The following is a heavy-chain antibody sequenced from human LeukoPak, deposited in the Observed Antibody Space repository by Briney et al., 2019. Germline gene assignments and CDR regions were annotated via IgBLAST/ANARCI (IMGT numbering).Heavy chain of an antibody. CDR3: AKEQLGRRRNYYFDY. V-gene: IGHV3-23*01. CDR1: GFTFTSYA. D-gene: IGHD1-7*01. J-gene: IGHJ4*02. Sequence: PGGSLRLSCAASGFTFTSYAMTWVRQAPGKGLEWVSAISGSGGSTYYADSVKGRFTISRDNSKNTLYLQMNSLRAEDTAVYYCAKEQLGRRRNYYFDYWGQGTLVTVSS. CDR2: ISGSGGST.